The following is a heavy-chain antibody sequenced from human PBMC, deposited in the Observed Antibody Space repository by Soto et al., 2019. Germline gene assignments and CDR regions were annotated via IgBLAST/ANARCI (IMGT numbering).Heavy chain of an antibody. Sequence: EVQLVESGGGLVQPGRSLRLSCAASGFTFDDYAMHWVRQAPGKGLEWVSGISWNSGSIGYADSVKGRFTISRDNAKNSLYLQMNSLRAEDTALYYCAKDTSHTLSSGWYDYWGQGTLVTVSS. D-gene: IGHD6-19*01. CDR3: AKDTSHTLSSGWYDY. CDR1: GFTFDDYA. J-gene: IGHJ4*02. CDR2: ISWNSGSI. V-gene: IGHV3-9*01.